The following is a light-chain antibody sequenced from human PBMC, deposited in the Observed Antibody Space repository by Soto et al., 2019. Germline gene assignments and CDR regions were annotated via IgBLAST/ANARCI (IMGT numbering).Light chain of an antibody. CDR2: RTS. Sequence: DIQMTQSPSTLSAFVEERVTISCRASQSIGYWLAWYQQKPGEAPVLLIERTSCFQSGGPSRFFGSGSGTEFTLTITSLQPDDFGTYYCQQYSRYWTFGPGTKVEI. J-gene: IGKJ1*01. CDR1: QSIGYW. V-gene: IGKV1-5*03. CDR3: QQYSRYWT.